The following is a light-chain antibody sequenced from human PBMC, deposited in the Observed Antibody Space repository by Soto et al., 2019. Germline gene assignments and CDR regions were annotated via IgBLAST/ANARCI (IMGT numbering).Light chain of an antibody. V-gene: IGLV2-8*01. Sequence: QSALTQPPSASGSPGQSVTISCTGTSSDVGGYNYVSWYQQHPGKAPKLMIYEVTKRPAGVSDRFSGSKSGNTAYLTVSGLQAEDEADYYCSSDAGSNKMFGGGTQLPS. CDR1: SSDVGGYNY. CDR3: SSDAGSNKM. J-gene: IGLJ3*02. CDR2: EVT.